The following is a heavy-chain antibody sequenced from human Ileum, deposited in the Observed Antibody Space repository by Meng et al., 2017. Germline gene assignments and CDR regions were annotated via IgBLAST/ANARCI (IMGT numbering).Heavy chain of an antibody. CDR3: VRHGGKYFDS. CDR2: IYLAGCP. V-gene: IGHV4-4*02. J-gene: IGHJ4*02. CDR1: GCSISSSFY. D-gene: IGHD2-15*01. Sequence: QLQLQEPGPGPVAPSRTLSLACTVSGCSISSSFYWRWVRQSPGKGLEWIGQIYLAGCPHYNPSLESRVTISVDKSKNQFSLRLTSVTAADTAIFYCVRHGGKYFDSWGQGTLVTVSS.